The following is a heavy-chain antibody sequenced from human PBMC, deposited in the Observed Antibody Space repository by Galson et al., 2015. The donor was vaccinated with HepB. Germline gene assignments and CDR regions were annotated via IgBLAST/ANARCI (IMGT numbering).Heavy chain of an antibody. V-gene: IGHV3-23*01. D-gene: IGHD3-3*01. Sequence: SLRLSCAASGFTFSSYAMSWVRQAPGKGLEWVSAISGSGGSTYYADSVKGRFTISRDNSKNTLYLQMNSLRAEDTAVYYCAKDSRRVYDFWTDYYYYGMDVWGQGTTVTVSS. CDR3: AKDSRRVYDFWTDYYYYGMDV. CDR1: GFTFSSYA. CDR2: ISGSGGST. J-gene: IGHJ6*02.